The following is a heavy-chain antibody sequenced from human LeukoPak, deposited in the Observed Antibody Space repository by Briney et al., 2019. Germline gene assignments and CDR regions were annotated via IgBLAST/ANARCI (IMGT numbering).Heavy chain of an antibody. J-gene: IGHJ4*02. D-gene: IGHD4-11*01. V-gene: IGHV4-34*01. Sequence: SETLSLTCAVYGGSFSGYYWSWIRQPPGKGPEWIGEINHSGSTNYNPSLKSRVTISVDTSKNQFSLKLSSVTAADTAVYYCASAHYKKVDWGQGTLVTVSS. CDR3: ASAHYKKVD. CDR1: GGSFSGYY. CDR2: INHSGST.